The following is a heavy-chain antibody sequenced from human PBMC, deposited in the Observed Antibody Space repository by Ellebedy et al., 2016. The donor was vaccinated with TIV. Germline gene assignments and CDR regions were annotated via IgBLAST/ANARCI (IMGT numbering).Heavy chain of an antibody. Sequence: GESLKISXAASGFTFSSYAMSWVRQAPGKGLEWVSAISGSGGSTYYADSVKGRFTISRDNSKNTLYLQMNSLRAEDTAVYYCAKDYGSSWSPRLFDYWGQGTLVTVSS. CDR2: ISGSGGST. CDR1: GFTFSSYA. V-gene: IGHV3-23*01. J-gene: IGHJ4*02. D-gene: IGHD6-6*01. CDR3: AKDYGSSWSPRLFDY.